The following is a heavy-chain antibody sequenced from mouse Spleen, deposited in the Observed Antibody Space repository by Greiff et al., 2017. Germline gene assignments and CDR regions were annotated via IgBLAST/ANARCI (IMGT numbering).Heavy chain of an antibody. V-gene: IGHV5-9*01. D-gene: IGHD4-1*01. CDR3: ARIWDSRFGY. Sequence: EVMLVESGGGLVKLGGSLKLSCAASGFTFSSYAMSWVRQTPEKRLEWVATISSGGGNTYYPDSVKGRFTISRDNAKNTLYLQMSSLKSEDTAMYYCARIWDSRFGYWGQGTTLTVSS. CDR1: GFTFSSYA. CDR2: ISSGGGNT. J-gene: IGHJ2*01.